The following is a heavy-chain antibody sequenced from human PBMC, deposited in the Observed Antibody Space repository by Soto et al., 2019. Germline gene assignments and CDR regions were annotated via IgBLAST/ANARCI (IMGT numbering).Heavy chain of an antibody. CDR3: ARDLGEVSAF. CDR1: GFPFRSSS. CDR2: ISSSSYYI. D-gene: IGHD3-10*01. V-gene: IGHV3-21*01. J-gene: IGHJ4*02. Sequence: GGSLRLSCAASGFPFRSSSMNWVRQALGKGLEWLSSISSSSYYIFYADSVKGRFTISRDNAKNSLYLQMHSLRAEDTAVYYCARDLGEVSAFWGQGTPVTVSS.